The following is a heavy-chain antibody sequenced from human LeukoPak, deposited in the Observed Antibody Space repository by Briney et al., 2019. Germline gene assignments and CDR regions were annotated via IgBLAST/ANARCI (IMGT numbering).Heavy chain of an antibody. CDR2: IYYSGST. CDR1: GGSITNYF. V-gene: IGHV4-59*05. CDR3: ARHPQY. J-gene: IGHJ4*02. Sequence: SETLSLTCTVSGGSITNYFWSWIRQPPGKGLEWIGSIYYSGSTYYNPSLKSRVAISVDTSKNQFALRLTSVTAADTAVYYCARHPQYWGQGTLVTVSS.